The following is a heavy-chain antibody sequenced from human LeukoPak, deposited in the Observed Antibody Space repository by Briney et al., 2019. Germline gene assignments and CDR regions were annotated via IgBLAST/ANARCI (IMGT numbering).Heavy chain of an antibody. D-gene: IGHD5-18*01. CDR3: AKGPWGGSGYSYVATPFDY. CDR2: ISGSGGST. J-gene: IGHJ4*02. Sequence: GGSLRLSCAASGFTFSSYAMSWVRQAPGKGLEWVSDISGSGGSTYYADSVKGQFTIARDNSKNTLYLQMNSLRAEDTAVYYCAKGPWGGSGYSYVATPFDYWGQGTLVTVSS. CDR1: GFTFSSYA. V-gene: IGHV3-23*01.